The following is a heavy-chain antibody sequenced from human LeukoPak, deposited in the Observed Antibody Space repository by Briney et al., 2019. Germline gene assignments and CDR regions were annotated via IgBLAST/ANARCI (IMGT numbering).Heavy chain of an antibody. D-gene: IGHD4-11*01. V-gene: IGHV4-39*07. CDR1: GGSISSSSYY. Sequence: SETLSLTCTVSGGSISSSSYYWGWIRQPPGKGLEWIGSIYYSGSTYYNPSLKNRVTISVDTSKNQFSLKLSSVTAADTAVYYCARLQATVTPIIDYWAQGTLVTVSS. CDR3: ARLQATVTPIIDY. CDR2: IYYSGST. J-gene: IGHJ4*02.